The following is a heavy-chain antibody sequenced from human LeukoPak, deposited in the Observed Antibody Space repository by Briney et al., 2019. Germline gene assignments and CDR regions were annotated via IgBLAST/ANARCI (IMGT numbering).Heavy chain of an antibody. V-gene: IGHV1-18*01. CDR3: ARDPILRFSTTNWFDP. J-gene: IGHJ5*02. D-gene: IGHD3-3*01. Sequence: ASVKVSCKASGYTFTSYGISWVGQAPGQGLEWMGWISAYNGNTNYAQKLQGRVTMTTDTSTSTAYMELRSLRSDDTAVYYCARDPILRFSTTNWFDPWGQGTLVTVSS. CDR1: GYTFTSYG. CDR2: ISAYNGNT.